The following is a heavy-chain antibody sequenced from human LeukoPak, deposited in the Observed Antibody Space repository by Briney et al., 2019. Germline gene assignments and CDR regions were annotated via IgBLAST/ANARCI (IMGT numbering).Heavy chain of an antibody. D-gene: IGHD3-3*01. V-gene: IGHV3-7*03. CDR2: IKLDGSEK. J-gene: IGHJ4*02. Sequence: GGSLRLSCAASGFTFSSSAMSWVRQVPGKGLEWVANIKLDGSEKNYVDSVKGRFTISRDNTKNSLYLQMNSLRVEDTAVFYCARDQYDTWSRRGNFDSWGQGTLVTVSS. CDR1: GFTFSSSA. CDR3: ARDQYDTWSRRGNFDS.